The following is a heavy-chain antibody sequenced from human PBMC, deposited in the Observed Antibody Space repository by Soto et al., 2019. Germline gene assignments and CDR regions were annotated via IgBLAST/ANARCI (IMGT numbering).Heavy chain of an antibody. CDR3: AKDAVYNDGLWLMDH. D-gene: IGHD2-21*01. CDR2: IYGSGRGI. V-gene: IGHV3-23*05. CDR1: GFPHSSFA. Sequence: GGSLRLSCAASGFPHSSFAMMWVRQAPGKGLECVSGIYGSGRGIEYADSVKGRFTISRDNSKNTVYLQMTDLRADDTAVYYCAKDAVYNDGLWLMDHWGQGTQVTLSS. J-gene: IGHJ4*02.